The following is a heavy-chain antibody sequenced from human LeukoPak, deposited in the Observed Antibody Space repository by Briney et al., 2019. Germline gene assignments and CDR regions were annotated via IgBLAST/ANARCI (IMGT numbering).Heavy chain of an antibody. Sequence: ASVKVSCKASGYTFTSYYMHWVRQAPGQGLEGMGWMNPNSGNTGYAQKFQGRVTMTRNTSISTAYMELSSLRSEDTAVYYCARGTNYDILTGYLSYYMDVWGKGTTVTVSS. J-gene: IGHJ6*03. CDR1: GYTFTSYY. V-gene: IGHV1-8*02. CDR3: ARGTNYDILTGYLSYYMDV. CDR2: MNPNSGNT. D-gene: IGHD3-9*01.